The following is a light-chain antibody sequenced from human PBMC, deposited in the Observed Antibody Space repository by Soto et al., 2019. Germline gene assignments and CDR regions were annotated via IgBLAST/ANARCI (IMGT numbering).Light chain of an antibody. CDR1: QSVSSY. J-gene: IGKJ4*01. V-gene: IGKV3-11*01. Sequence: EIVLTQSPATLSLSPGERATLSCRASQSVSSYLAWYQQKPGQAPRLLIYDASNRATGIPARFSGSGSGTDFTLTLSSLEPEDFAVYYCQRRSNWPPLTFGGGTKVEIK. CDR3: QRRSNWPPLT. CDR2: DAS.